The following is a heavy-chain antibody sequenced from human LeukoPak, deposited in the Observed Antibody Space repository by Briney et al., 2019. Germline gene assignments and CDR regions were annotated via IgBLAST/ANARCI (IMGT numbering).Heavy chain of an antibody. CDR3: AILPARDTYYYDSSGYYRPGVH. CDR2: IYYSGST. V-gene: IGHV4-39*07. J-gene: IGHJ4*02. Sequence: SETLSLTCTVSGGAISSSHYHWGWIRQPPGKGLEWIGSIYYSGSTSYNSSLKSRVTISVDTSKNQFSLKLSSVTAADTAVYYCAILPARDTYYYDSSGYYRPGVHWGQGTLVTVSS. D-gene: IGHD3-22*01. CDR1: GGAISSSHYH.